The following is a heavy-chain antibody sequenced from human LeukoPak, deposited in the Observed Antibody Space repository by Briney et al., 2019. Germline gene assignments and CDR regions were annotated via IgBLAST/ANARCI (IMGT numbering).Heavy chain of an antibody. CDR2: ITSTSSSI. D-gene: IGHD3-22*01. CDR1: GFTVSSSY. CDR3: ARVRGTYLYDSLDW. Sequence: GGSLRLSCAASGFTVSSSYMSWVRQAPGKGLEWVSCITSTSSSIYYADSVKGRFTISRDNAKNSLYLHMNSLRAEDTAVYYCARVRGTYLYDSLDWWGQGTLVTVSS. V-gene: IGHV3-21*01. J-gene: IGHJ4*02.